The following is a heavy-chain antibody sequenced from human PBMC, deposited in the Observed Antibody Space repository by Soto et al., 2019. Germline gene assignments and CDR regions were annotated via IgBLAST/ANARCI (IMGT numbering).Heavy chain of an antibody. Sequence: QVQLVESGGGVVQPGRSLRLSCAASGFTFSSYAMHWVRQAPGKGLEWVAVISYDGNDESYTDSVKGRFTISRDTSKNTLYLQMNSLRPEDTAVYYCAKDRTSNFWSADFESWGQGTLIAVSS. CDR1: GFTFSSYA. V-gene: IGHV3-30-3*01. D-gene: IGHD3-3*01. CDR2: ISYDGNDE. J-gene: IGHJ4*02. CDR3: AKDRTSNFWSADFES.